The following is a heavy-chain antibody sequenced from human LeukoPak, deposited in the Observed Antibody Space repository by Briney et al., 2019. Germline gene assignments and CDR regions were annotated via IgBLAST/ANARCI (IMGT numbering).Heavy chain of an antibody. CDR1: GFTFNNYA. Sequence: PGGSLRLSCAASGFTFNNYAMNWVRQAPVKGLEWVSAISGNTITTFYADTVKGRFSISRDNSRNTLYLQMNSLRAEDTAVYYCVKTYYSTGPYDHWGQGTLVTVSS. D-gene: IGHD2-2*01. CDR3: VKTYYSTGPYDH. J-gene: IGHJ4*02. V-gene: IGHV3-23*01. CDR2: ISGNTITT.